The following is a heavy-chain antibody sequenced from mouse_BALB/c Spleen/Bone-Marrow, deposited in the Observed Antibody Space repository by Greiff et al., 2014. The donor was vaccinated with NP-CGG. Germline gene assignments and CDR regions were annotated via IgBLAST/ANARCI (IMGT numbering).Heavy chain of an antibody. D-gene: IGHD1-1*01. J-gene: IGHJ1*01. CDR2: IDPANGNT. V-gene: IGHV14-3*02. CDR3: ARYDYGWYFYV. Sequence: VQLKQSGAELVKPGASVKLSCTASGFNIKDTYMHWVKQRPEQGLEWIGRIDPANGNTKYDPKFQGKATITADTSSNTAYLQLSSLTSEGTAVYYCARYDYGWYFYVWGAGTTVTVSS. CDR1: GFNIKDTY.